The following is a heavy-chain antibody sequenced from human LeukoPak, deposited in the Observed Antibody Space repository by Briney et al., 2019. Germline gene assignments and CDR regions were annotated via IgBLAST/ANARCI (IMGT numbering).Heavy chain of an antibody. Sequence: GESLRLSCAASGFTLSDYSMNWVRQAPGKGLEWVSSISTVSTYKFYSDSVKGRFTISRDNAKNILYLQMSSLSAEDTAVYYCARDGSGFYLYYYMDVWGRGTPVTVSS. CDR3: ARDGSGFYLYYYMDV. D-gene: IGHD3-3*01. CDR1: GFTLSDYS. V-gene: IGHV3-21*01. J-gene: IGHJ6*03. CDR2: ISTVSTYK.